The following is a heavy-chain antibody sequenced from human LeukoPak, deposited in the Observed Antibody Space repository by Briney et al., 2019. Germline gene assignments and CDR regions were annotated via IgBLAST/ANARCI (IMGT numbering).Heavy chain of an antibody. Sequence: PSQTLSLTCTVSGGSINSGGYYWSWIRQHPGKGLEWIGYIYYSGSTYYNPSLKSRVTISVDTSKNQFSLKLSSVTAADTAVYYCARDFPSGGNPGYYMDVWGKGATVTVSS. CDR3: ARDFPSGGNPGYYMDV. D-gene: IGHD4-23*01. V-gene: IGHV4-31*03. J-gene: IGHJ6*03. CDR2: IYYSGST. CDR1: GGSINSGGYY.